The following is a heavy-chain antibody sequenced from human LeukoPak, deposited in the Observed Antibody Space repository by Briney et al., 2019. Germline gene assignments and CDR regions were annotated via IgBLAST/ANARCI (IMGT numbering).Heavy chain of an antibody. D-gene: IGHD4/OR15-4a*01. CDR1: GFTFSGFD. V-gene: IGHV3-13*04. J-gene: IGHJ4*02. Sequence: GGSLRLSCAASGFTFSGFDMHWVRQATGKGLEWVSAIGPAGDTYYPGSVKGRFTISRENAKNSLYLQMYSLRAGDTAVYYCARDRADGDLDYWGQGILVTVSS. CDR3: ARDRADGDLDY. CDR2: IGPAGDT.